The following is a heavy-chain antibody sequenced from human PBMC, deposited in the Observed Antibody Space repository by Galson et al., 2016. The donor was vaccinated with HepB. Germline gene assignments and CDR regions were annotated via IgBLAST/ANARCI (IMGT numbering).Heavy chain of an antibody. Sequence: PALVKPTQALTLTCSFSGFSLRTSGMGVGWIRQPPGKALEWLALIYWDDDERYSPSLKSRLTITKDSSKNRVVLTVTNMDPVDTATYYCAHVSYITGGWIHYFDYWGQGTLVTVPS. CDR3: AHVSYITGGWIHYFDY. CDR2: IYWDDDE. D-gene: IGHD2-8*02. J-gene: IGHJ4*02. V-gene: IGHV2-5*02. CDR1: GFSLRTSGMG.